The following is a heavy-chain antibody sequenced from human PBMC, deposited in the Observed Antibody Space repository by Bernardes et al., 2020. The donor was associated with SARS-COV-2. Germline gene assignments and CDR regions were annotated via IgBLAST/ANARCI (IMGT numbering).Heavy chain of an antibody. J-gene: IGHJ3*02. V-gene: IGHV3-74*01. CDR1: GFTFSNYW. D-gene: IGHD2-15*01. CDR2: INSDGRRT. CDR3: ARGRESDIVVMVAAADAFDI. Sequence: GGSLRLSCAASGFTFSNYWMHWVRQGPGKGLVWVSRINSDGRRTTYADSVKGRFTISRNNAKNTLYLQMNSLRAEDTAVYYCARGRESDIVVMVAAADAFDIWGQGTMVTVSS.